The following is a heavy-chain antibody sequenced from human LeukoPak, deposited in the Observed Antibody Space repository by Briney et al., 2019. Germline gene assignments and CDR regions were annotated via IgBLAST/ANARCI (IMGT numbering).Heavy chain of an antibody. Sequence: GGSLILSCAASGFTFSTFAISWVRQAPGRGLEWVSAISRSGDSTYYADSVKGRFTISRDNFKNAVDLQMNSLRAEDTAIYYCAREKTTVVTPGVDYWGQGTLVTVSS. CDR2: ISRSGDST. J-gene: IGHJ4*02. CDR1: GFTFSTFA. V-gene: IGHV3-23*01. CDR3: AREKTTVVTPGVDY. D-gene: IGHD4-23*01.